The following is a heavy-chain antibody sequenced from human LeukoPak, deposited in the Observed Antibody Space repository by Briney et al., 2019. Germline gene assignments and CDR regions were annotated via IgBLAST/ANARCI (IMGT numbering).Heavy chain of an antibody. J-gene: IGHJ4*02. Sequence: GGSLRLSCAASGFTFSSYWMHWVRQAPGKGLVWVSRINSDGSTINYADSVKGRFTISRDNAKNTVYLQMNSLRAEDTAVYYCVSFYETYWGRGTLVTVSS. V-gene: IGHV3-74*01. CDR3: VSFYETY. CDR1: GFTFSSYW. CDR2: INSDGSTI. D-gene: IGHD2/OR15-2a*01.